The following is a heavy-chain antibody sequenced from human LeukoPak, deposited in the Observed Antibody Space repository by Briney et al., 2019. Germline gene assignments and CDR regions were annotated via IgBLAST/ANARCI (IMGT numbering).Heavy chain of an antibody. CDR2: ISYDGSNK. CDR3: ASKEREGYSSSWQIDY. Sequence: GGSLRLSCAASGFTFSSYGMHWVRQAPGKGLEWVAVISYDGSNKYYADSVKGRFTISRDNSKNTLYLQMNSLRAEDTAVYYCASKEREGYSSSWQIDYWGQGTLVTVSS. D-gene: IGHD6-13*01. J-gene: IGHJ4*02. V-gene: IGHV3-30*03. CDR1: GFTFSSYG.